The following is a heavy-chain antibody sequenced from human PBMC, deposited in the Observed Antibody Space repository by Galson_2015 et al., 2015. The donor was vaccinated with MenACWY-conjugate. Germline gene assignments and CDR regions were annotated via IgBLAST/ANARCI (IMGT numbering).Heavy chain of an antibody. D-gene: IGHD1-7*01. CDR3: ARAPNWNYPVIDY. CDR1: GYTFTGYY. Sequence: SVKVSCKASGYTFTGYYMHWVRQAPGQGLEWMGWINPNIGGTNYAQKFQGWVTMTRDTSISTAYMELSRLRSDDTAVYYCARAPNWNYPVIDYWGQGTLVTVSS. CDR2: INPNIGGT. V-gene: IGHV1-2*04. J-gene: IGHJ4*02.